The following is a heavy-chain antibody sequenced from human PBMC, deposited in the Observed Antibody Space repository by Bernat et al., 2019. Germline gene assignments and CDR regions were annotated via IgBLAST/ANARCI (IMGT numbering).Heavy chain of an antibody. V-gene: IGHV3-30*03. Sequence: VQLVESGGGLVQPGGSLRLSCAASGFTFRSYGMHWVRQAPGKGLEWVAVISYDGSNKYYADSVKGRFTISRDNSKNTLYLQMNSLRAEDTAVYYCARDLSGGDGSGSYYYYGMDVWGQGTTVTVSS. D-gene: IGHD3-10*01. CDR1: GFTFRSYG. CDR2: ISYDGSNK. J-gene: IGHJ6*02. CDR3: ARDLSGGDGSGSYYYYGMDV.